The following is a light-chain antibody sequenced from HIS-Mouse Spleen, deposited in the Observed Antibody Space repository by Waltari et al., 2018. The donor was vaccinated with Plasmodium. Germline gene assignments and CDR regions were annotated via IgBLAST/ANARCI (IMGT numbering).Light chain of an antibody. J-gene: IGKJ4*01. CDR2: AAS. CDR3: QQYYSYLLT. CDR1: QGISSY. Sequence: AIRMTQSPSSLSASTRDRVTLTCRASQGISSYLAWYQQKPGKAPKLLIYAASTLQSGVPSRFSGSGSGTDFTLTISCLQSEDFATYYCQQYYSYLLTFGGGTKVEIK. V-gene: IGKV1-8*01.